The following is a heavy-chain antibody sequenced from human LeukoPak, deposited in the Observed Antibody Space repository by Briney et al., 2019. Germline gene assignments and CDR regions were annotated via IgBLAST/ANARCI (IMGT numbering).Heavy chain of an antibody. CDR3: AKDGAFGVVIILFY. V-gene: IGHV3-23*01. CDR1: GFSFSSYA. Sequence: GGSLRLSCAASGFSFSSYAMSWVRQAPGKGLEWVSAISGSGGSTYYADSVKGRFTISRDNSKNTLYLQMNSLRAEDTAVYYCAKDGAFGVVIILFYWGQGTLVTVSS. CDR2: ISGSGGST. D-gene: IGHD3-3*01. J-gene: IGHJ4*02.